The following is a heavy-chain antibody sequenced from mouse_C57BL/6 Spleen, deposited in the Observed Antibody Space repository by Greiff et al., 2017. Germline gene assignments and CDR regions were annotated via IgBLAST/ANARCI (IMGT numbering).Heavy chain of an antibody. CDR2: INPNYGTT. CDR3: ARGITTVVAPGYFDY. V-gene: IGHV1-39*01. J-gene: IGHJ2*01. CDR1: GYSFTDYN. Sequence: EVQLMESGPELVKPGASVKISCKASGYSFTDYNMNWVKQSHGQSLEWIGVINPNYGTTSYNQKFKGKATLTVDQSSSTAYMQLNSLTSEDSAVYYCARGITTVVAPGYFDYGGKGTTLTVSS. D-gene: IGHD1-1*01.